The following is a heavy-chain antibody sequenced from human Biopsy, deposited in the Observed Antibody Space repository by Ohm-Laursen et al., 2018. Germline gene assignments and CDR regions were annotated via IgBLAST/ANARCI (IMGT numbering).Heavy chain of an antibody. CDR2: ISNSGTT. CDR1: GASVRSHF. J-gene: IGHJ4*02. CDR3: ARLSTLFGVADFTDD. V-gene: IGHV4-59*08. Sequence: SETLSLTCTLSGASVRSHFLTWIRQPPGKGLQWIGSISNSGTTKSSPSLKSRVNISLHTSKNQLSLKLTSVTAADTAVYYCARLSTLFGVADFTDDWGQGTLVTASS. D-gene: IGHD3-3*01.